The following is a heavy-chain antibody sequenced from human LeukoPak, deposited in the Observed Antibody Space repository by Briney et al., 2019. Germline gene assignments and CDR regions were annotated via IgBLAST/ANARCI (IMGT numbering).Heavy chain of an antibody. CDR3: AREFIGSWYWDS. Sequence: GGSLRLSCAASGFSFSKYNMNWVRQAPGKGLEWVSSISSGGGYIYYADSVKGRFTISRDNTKNSLYLQMNSLRAEDTAVYLCAREFIGSWYWDSWGQGTLVTVSS. CDR1: GFSFSKYN. CDR2: ISSGGGYI. V-gene: IGHV3-21*01. J-gene: IGHJ4*02. D-gene: IGHD6-13*01.